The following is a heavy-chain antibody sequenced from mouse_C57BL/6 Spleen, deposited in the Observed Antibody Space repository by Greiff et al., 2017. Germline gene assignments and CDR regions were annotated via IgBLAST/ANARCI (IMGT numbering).Heavy chain of an antibody. V-gene: IGHV1-15*01. CDR3: TRGGNWERYFDV. D-gene: IGHD4-1*01. J-gene: IGHJ1*03. CDR2: IDPETGGT. Sequence: VKLVESGAELVRPGASVTLSCKASGYTFTDYEMHWVKQTPVHGLEWIGAIDPETGGTAYNQKFKGKAILTADKSSSTAYMELRSLTSEDSAVYYCTRGGNWERYFDVWGTGTTVTVSS. CDR1: GYTFTDYE.